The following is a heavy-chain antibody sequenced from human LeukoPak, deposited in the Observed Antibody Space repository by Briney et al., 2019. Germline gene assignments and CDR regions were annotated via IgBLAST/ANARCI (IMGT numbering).Heavy chain of an antibody. CDR2: IYHSGST. Sequence: SETLSLTCAVPGGSISSGGYSWSWIRQPPGKGLEWIGYIYHSGSTYYNPSLKSRVTISVDRSKNQFSLKLSSVTAADTAVYYCARLDTVTRYYFDYWGQGTLVTVSS. V-gene: IGHV4-30-2*01. D-gene: IGHD4-17*01. CDR1: GGSISSGGYS. CDR3: ARLDTVTRYYFDY. J-gene: IGHJ4*02.